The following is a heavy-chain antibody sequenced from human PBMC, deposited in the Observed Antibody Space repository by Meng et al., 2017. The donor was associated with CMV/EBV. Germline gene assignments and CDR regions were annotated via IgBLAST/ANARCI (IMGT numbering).Heavy chain of an antibody. J-gene: IGHJ4*02. CDR2: ISSSSSYI. D-gene: IGHD2-2*01. V-gene: IGHV3-21*01. CDR1: GFTFSSSS. Sequence: CAASGFTFSSSSMNWVRQAPGKGLEWASSISSSSSYIYYADSVKGRFTISRDNAKNSLYLQMNSLSAEDTAVYYCATNPIVVVPAAISWGQGTLVTVSS. CDR3: ATNPIVVVPAAIS.